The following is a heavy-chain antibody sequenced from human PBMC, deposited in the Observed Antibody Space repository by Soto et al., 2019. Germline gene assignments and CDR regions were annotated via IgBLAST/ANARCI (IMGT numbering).Heavy chain of an antibody. CDR2: IYYSGVT. D-gene: IGHD3-10*01. V-gene: IGHV4-31*02. CDR3: ARDLRGRGSGRFDP. J-gene: IGHJ5*02. Sequence: WTWIRQHPGKGLEWIGYIYYSGVTYYNPSLKSRVTISVDTSKNQFSLILSSVTAADTAVYYCARDLRGRGSGRFDPWGRGTLVTVSS.